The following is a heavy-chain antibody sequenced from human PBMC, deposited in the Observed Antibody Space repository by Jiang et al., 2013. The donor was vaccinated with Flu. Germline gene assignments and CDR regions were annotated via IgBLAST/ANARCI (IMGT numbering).Heavy chain of an antibody. CDR3: IRESSSGPY. CDR1: GFPFRDAW. J-gene: IGHJ4*02. V-gene: IGHV3-15*01. D-gene: IGHD3-22*01. Sequence: GSLRLSCEGSGFPFRDAWMSWVRQAPGKGLEWVGRIKTKIDGDATHYEPPVKGRFTISRDDSKNTLYLQMDSLKIDDTGVYYCIRESSSGPYWGQGALVTVSS. CDR2: IKTKIDGDAT.